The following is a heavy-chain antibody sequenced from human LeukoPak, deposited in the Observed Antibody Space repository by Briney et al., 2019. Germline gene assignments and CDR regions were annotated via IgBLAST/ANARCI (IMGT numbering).Heavy chain of an antibody. J-gene: IGHJ4*02. CDR3: AKKPATIKFPFDI. CDR1: GFSFSTYD. V-gene: IGHV3-23*01. Sequence: GGSLRLSCVGSGFSFSTYDMGWVLQTPGKGLEWVSAISTTGRYTEDADSVKGRFTISRDNSQNTLFLQMHSLRAEDTAVYYCAKKPATIKFPFDIWGQGTLVTVSP. D-gene: IGHD5-24*01. CDR2: ISTTGRYT.